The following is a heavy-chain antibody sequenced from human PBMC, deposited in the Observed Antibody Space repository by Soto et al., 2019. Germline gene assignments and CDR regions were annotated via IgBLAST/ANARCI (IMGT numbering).Heavy chain of an antibody. J-gene: IGHJ4*02. Sequence: CGVCGLSISSCTLNQLQRNPGKGLEWVSAISGSGASPSYADSVQGRFTISRDNPKRTLYLQMNNLRAEDTAVYYCAKARCSTTNCYVPDYWGQGTLVTVSS. CDR2: ISGSGASP. D-gene: IGHD2-2*01. CDR1: GLSISSCT. CDR3: AKARCSTTNCYVPDY. V-gene: IGHV3-23*01.